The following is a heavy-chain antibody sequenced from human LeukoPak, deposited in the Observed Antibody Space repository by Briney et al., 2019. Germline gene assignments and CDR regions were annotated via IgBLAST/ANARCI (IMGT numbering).Heavy chain of an antibody. V-gene: IGHV3-23*01. CDR1: GFTFSSYA. Sequence: PGGSLRLSCAASGFTFSSYAMSWVRQAPGKGLEWVSAISGSGGSTYYADSVKGRFTISRDNSKNTLYLQMNSLRAEDTAVYYCARDPQFVRGDYYFDYWGQGTLVTVSS. CDR2: ISGSGGST. D-gene: IGHD3-10*01. J-gene: IGHJ4*02. CDR3: ARDPQFVRGDYYFDY.